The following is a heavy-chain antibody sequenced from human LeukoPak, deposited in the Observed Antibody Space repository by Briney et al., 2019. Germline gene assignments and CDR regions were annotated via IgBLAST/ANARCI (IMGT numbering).Heavy chain of an antibody. D-gene: IGHD3-3*01. Sequence: ASVKVSCKASGYTFTSYDINWVRQATGQGLEWMGWMNPNSGNTGYAQKFRGRVTMTEDTSTDTAYMELSSLRSEDTAVYYCATERIGVVISPFDYWGQGTLVTVSS. J-gene: IGHJ4*02. CDR2: MNPNSGNT. CDR1: GYTFTSYD. V-gene: IGHV1-8*01. CDR3: ATERIGVVISPFDY.